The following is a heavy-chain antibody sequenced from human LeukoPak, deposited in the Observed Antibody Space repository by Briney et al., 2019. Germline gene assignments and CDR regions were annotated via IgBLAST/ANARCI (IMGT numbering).Heavy chain of an antibody. V-gene: IGHV1-3*01. CDR3: ARDPGLYQLLLWFDP. CDR1: GYTFTSYA. D-gene: IGHD2-2*01. CDR2: INAGNGNT. Sequence: ASVKVSCKASGYTFTSYAIHWVRQAPGQRLEWMGWINAGNGNTKYSQKFQGGVTITRDTSASTAYMELSSLRSEDTAVYYCARDPGLYQLLLWFDPWGQGTLVTVSS. J-gene: IGHJ5*02.